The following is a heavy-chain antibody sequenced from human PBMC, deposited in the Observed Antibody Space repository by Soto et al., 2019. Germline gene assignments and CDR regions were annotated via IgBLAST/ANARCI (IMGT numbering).Heavy chain of an antibody. CDR1: GGSISSSSYY. CDR2: IYYSGST. V-gene: IGHV4-39*01. Sequence: SETLSLTCTVSGGSISSSSYYWGWIRQPPGKGLEWIGSIYYSGSTYYNPSLKSRVTISVDTSKNQFSLKLSSVTAADTAVYYCARLTPRQTFDYYGMDVWGQGTTVT. D-gene: IGHD2-15*01. CDR3: ARLTPRQTFDYYGMDV. J-gene: IGHJ6*02.